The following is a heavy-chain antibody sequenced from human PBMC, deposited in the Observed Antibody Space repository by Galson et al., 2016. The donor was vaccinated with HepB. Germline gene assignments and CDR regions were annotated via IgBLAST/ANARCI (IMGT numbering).Heavy chain of an antibody. CDR1: GFSLSTDEVA. Sequence: PALVTPTQTLTLTCTFSGFSLSTDEVAVGWLRQPPGKALEWLTLIYWDNDKRYSPSLSSRLTITKDTSRNQVVLRMTNVEPADTATYYCARQLAPFTSAWFDYWGQGTLVTVSS. CDR2: IYWDNDK. V-gene: IGHV2-5*02. J-gene: IGHJ5*01. D-gene: IGHD2-2*01. CDR3: ARQLAPFTSAWFDY.